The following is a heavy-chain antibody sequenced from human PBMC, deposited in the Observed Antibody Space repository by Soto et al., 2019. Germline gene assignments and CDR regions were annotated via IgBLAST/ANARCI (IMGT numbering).Heavy chain of an antibody. CDR3: ARTKTSSTSFHVDY. CDR1: GGSISSGDYY. J-gene: IGHJ4*02. V-gene: IGHV4-31*03. CDR2: IYYSGST. D-gene: IGHD2-2*01. Sequence: QVQLQESGPGLVKPSQTLSLTCTVSGGSISSGDYYWTWIRQHPGKGLEWIGYIYYSGSTKHNPSLKSRITISVDTSKNQFSLKLNSVTAADTAVYYCARTKTSSTSFHVDYWGQGTQVIVSS.